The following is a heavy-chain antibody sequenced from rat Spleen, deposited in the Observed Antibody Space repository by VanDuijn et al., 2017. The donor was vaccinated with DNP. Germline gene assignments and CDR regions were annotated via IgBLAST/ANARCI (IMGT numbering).Heavy chain of an antibody. V-gene: IGHV5S10*01. D-gene: IGHD1-11*01. CDR1: GLTFSDYS. Sequence: EVQLVESGGGLVQPGRSLKLSCVVSGLTFSDYSMAWVRQAPKRGLEWVATIVYDGSGAYYGDSVTGRFTISRDNAKRTLYLQMDSLTSEDTATYYCSTGGTEFNHWGQGVMVTVSS. CDR3: STGGTEFNH. J-gene: IGHJ2*01. CDR2: IVYDGSGA.